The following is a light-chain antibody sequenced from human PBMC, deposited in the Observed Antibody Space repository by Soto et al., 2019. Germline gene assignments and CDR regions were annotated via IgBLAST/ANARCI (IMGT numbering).Light chain of an antibody. J-gene: IGKJ1*01. V-gene: IGKV3-15*01. CDR3: QQHDKLPPA. CDR1: QSLRSN. CDR2: SAY. Sequence: EIVMTQSPVTLSVSPGETVILSCRASQSLRSNLAWYQQKPGQTPRLLIYSAYIRDAATPARFSGSGAGTNFSLTSLSLQSADFAVYYCQQHDKLPPAFGQGTKVDLK.